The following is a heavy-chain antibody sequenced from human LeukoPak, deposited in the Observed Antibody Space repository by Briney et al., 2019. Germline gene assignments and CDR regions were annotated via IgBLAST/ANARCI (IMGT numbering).Heavy chain of an antibody. V-gene: IGHV4-39*01. J-gene: IGHJ4*02. CDR1: GGSISSSSYY. CDR3: ARHEMTTVTNYFDY. Sequence: SETLSLTCTVSGGSISSSSYYWGWIRQPPGKGLEWIGSIYYSGSTYYNPSLKSRVTIPVDTSKNQFSLKLSSVTAADTAVYYCARHEMTTVTNYFDYWGQGTLVTVSS. D-gene: IGHD4-17*01. CDR2: IYYSGST.